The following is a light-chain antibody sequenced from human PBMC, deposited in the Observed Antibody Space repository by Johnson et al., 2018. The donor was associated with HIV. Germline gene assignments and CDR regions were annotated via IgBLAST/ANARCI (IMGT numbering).Light chain of an antibody. J-gene: IGLJ1*01. Sequence: QSALTQPPSVSAAPGQKVTISCSGSTSNIGKSYVSWYQQLPGTAPKLLINENNKRPSGIAARFSGSNSGTSATLGITGLSTGDEADYYCGTWDTSLRAGVFGTGTKVTVL. V-gene: IGLV1-51*02. CDR2: ENN. CDR3: GTWDTSLRAGV. CDR1: TSNIGKSY.